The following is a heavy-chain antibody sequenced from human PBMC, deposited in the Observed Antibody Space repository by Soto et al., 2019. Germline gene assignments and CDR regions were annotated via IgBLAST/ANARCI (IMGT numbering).Heavy chain of an antibody. Sequence: SSETLSLTCDVSGASITTYYWSWIRQAAGKGLEWIGNGYHTGSTDYNSSLRSRVTISVDTSRNQFSLNMKTVTAADTAVYYCARRLLGSGLTLDAWGRGAPVTVSS. V-gene: IGHV4-59*12. J-gene: IGHJ1*01. CDR1: GASITTYY. CDR2: GYHTGST. CDR3: ARRLLGSGLTLDA. D-gene: IGHD6-19*01.